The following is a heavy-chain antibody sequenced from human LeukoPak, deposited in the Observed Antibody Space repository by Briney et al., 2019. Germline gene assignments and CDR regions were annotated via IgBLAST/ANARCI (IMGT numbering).Heavy chain of an antibody. D-gene: IGHD2-2*01. CDR3: ARDPGSSTWTYGMDV. CDR1: GYTFTGYY. J-gene: IGHJ6*02. CDR2: INPNSGGT. Sequence: ATLKVSCKASGYTFTGYYMHWVRQAPGQGLEWMGWINPNSGGTNYAQKFQGRVTMTRDTSISTAYMELSRLRSDDTAVYYCARDPGSSTWTYGMDVWGQGTTVTVSS. V-gene: IGHV1-2*02.